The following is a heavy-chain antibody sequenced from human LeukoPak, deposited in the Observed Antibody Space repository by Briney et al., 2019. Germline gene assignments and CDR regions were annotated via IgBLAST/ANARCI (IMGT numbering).Heavy chain of an antibody. D-gene: IGHD6-6*01. J-gene: IGHJ4*02. Sequence: GGSLRLSCAASGFTFSSYWMYWVRQAPGKGLVWVSRINSDGKTTNYADSVKGRFTISRDNAKNTLYLQMNSLRAEDTAVYYCARERAPFVGLDSWGQGTLVTVSS. CDR3: ARERAPFVGLDS. CDR1: GFTFSSYW. V-gene: IGHV3-74*01. CDR2: INSDGKTT.